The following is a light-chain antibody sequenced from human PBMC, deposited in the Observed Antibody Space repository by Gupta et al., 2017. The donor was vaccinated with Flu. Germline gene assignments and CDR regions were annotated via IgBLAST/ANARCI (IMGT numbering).Light chain of an antibody. V-gene: IGLV2-18*02. J-gene: IGLJ3*02. CDR3: SSYTSTSTLV. Sequence: VGSYNRVSWYQQAPGTAPKLIIYEVSNRPSGVPDRFSGSKAGNTASLTSSGLQAEDEADYYCSSYTSTSTLVFGGGTKLTVL. CDR2: EVS. CDR1: VGSYNR.